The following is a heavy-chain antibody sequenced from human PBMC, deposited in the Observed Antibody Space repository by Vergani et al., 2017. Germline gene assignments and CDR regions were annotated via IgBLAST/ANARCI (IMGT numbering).Heavy chain of an antibody. J-gene: IGHJ4*02. V-gene: IGHV3-30*01. CDR1: GFTFSSYA. D-gene: IGHD4-17*01. CDR3: ARSGGRHTVTTAANY. Sequence: QVQLVESGGGVVQPGRSLRLSCAASGFTFSSYAMHWVRQAPGKGLEWVAVISYDGSNNYYADSVKGLFTISRDNSKNTRYLQMNSLRAEDTAVYYCARSGGRHTVTTAANYWGQGTLVTVSS. CDR2: ISYDGSNN.